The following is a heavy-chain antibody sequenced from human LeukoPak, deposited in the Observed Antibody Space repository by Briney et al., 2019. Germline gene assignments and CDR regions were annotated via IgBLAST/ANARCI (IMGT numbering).Heavy chain of an antibody. CDR1: GYTFTRYA. CDR3: ATRSESSYGGVFDF. CDR2: VNTGNGST. J-gene: IGHJ4*02. D-gene: IGHD3-3*01. Sequence: ASVKVSCKASGYTFTRYAMHWVRQAPGQSLDWLGWVNTGNGSTKYSPKFQGRITLSRDTSANTVYMEVTSLRSEDTAVYYCATRSESSYGGVFDFWGQGSLVTVSS. V-gene: IGHV1-3*04.